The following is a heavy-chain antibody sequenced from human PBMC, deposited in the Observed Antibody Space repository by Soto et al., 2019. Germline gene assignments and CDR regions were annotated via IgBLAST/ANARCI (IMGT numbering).Heavy chain of an antibody. J-gene: IGHJ4*02. CDR1: GFSLSASGVG. D-gene: IGHD2-2*01. V-gene: IGHV2-5*02. CDR2: IYWDDDK. CDR3: AHSNCSSGRCHAFGLAY. Sequence: QITLKESGPTLVKPTQTLTLTCTFSGFSLSASGVGVGWIRQPPGKALEWLALIYWDDDKRSSPSLKSRLTTTKDTSKHQVVLTMTNMDPVDTATYFCAHSNCSSGRCHAFGLAYWGQGTLVTVSS.